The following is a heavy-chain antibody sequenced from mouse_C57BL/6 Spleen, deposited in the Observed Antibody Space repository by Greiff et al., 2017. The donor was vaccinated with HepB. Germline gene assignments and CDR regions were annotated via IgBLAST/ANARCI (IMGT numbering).Heavy chain of an antibody. Sequence: QVQLQQSGPELVKPGASVKISCKASGYAFSSSWMNWVKQRPGKGLEWIGRIYPGDGDTNYNGKFKGKATLTADKSSSTAYMQLSSLTSEDSAVYCCARRGSNYGFAYWGQGTLVTVSA. CDR2: IYPGDGDT. CDR3: ARRGSNYGFAY. V-gene: IGHV1-82*01. CDR1: GYAFSSSW. D-gene: IGHD2-5*01. J-gene: IGHJ3*01.